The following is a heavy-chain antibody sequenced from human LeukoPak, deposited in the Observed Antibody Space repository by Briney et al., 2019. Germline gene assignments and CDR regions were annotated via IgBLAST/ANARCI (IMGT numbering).Heavy chain of an antibody. CDR2: ISSSSSTI. CDR3: ARPGHDYGGNRAPGY. J-gene: IGHJ4*02. CDR1: GFTFSSYS. V-gene: IGHV3-48*01. Sequence: GGSLRLSCAASGFTFSSYSMNWVRQAPGKGLEWVSYISSSSSTIYYADSVKGRFTISRDNAKNSLYLQMNSLRAEDTAVYYCARPGHDYGGNRAPGYWGQGTLVTVSS. D-gene: IGHD4-23*01.